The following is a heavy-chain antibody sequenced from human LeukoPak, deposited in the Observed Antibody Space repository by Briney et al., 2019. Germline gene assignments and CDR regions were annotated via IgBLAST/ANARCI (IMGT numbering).Heavy chain of an antibody. CDR2: ISAYNGNT. D-gene: IGHD4/OR15-4a*01. CDR3: ARGDYGYYFDY. J-gene: IGHJ4*02. Sequence: GGSVKVSCKASGYTFTSYGISWVRQAPGQGLEWVGWISAYNGNTNYAQKRQGRVTMTTDTSTSTAYMELRSMRADDTAVYYCARGDYGYYFDYWGQGTLVTVSS. V-gene: IGHV1-18*01. CDR1: GYTFTSYG.